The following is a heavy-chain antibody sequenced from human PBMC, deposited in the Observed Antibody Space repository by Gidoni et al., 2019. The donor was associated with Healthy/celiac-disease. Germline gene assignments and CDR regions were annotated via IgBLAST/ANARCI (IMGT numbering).Heavy chain of an antibody. D-gene: IGHD2-2*01. J-gene: IGHJ3*02. CDR3: AKLQVVPAAADFNDAFDI. CDR1: GFTFSSYI. V-gene: IGHV3-23*01. Sequence: EVQLLESGGGLEQPGGSLRLSCAASGFTFSSYIMSWIRQAPGKGLEWVSGISGSGGRTYYADSVKGRFVISRDNSKNTLYLQMNSLRAEDTAVYYCAKLQVVPAAADFNDAFDIWGQGTMVTVSS. CDR2: ISGSGGRT.